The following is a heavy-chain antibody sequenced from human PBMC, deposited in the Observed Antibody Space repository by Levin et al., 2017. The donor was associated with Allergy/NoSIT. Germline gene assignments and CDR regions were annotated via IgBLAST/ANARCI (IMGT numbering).Heavy chain of an antibody. CDR1: GFTFSSYA. V-gene: IGHV3-23*01. Sequence: GESLKISCAASGFTFSSYAMSWVRQAPGKGLEWVSAISGSGGSTYYADSVKGRFTISRDNSKNTLYLQMNSLRAEDTAVYYCAKENRHRIVVPAAKYGMDVWGQGTTVTVSS. CDR3: AKENRHRIVVPAAKYGMDV. CDR2: ISGSGGST. J-gene: IGHJ6*02. D-gene: IGHD2-2*01.